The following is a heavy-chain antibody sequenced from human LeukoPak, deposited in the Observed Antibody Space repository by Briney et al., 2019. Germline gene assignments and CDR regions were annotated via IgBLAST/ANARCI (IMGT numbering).Heavy chain of an antibody. CDR3: ARDDYYGSGQFDY. CDR1: GGTFSSYA. CDR2: IIPIFGTA. Sequence: SVKVSCKASGGTFSSYAISWVRQAPGQGLEWMGGIIPIFGTANYAQKFQGRVTMTRDTSTSTVYMELSSLRSEDTAVYYCARDDYYGSGQFDYWGQGTLVTVSS. D-gene: IGHD3-10*01. J-gene: IGHJ4*02. V-gene: IGHV1-69*05.